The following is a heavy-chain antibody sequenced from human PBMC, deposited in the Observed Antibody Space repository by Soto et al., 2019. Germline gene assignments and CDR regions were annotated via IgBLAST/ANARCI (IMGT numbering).Heavy chain of an antibody. CDR3: ARAGYYDSSGYPPLGY. J-gene: IGHJ4*02. D-gene: IGHD3-22*01. CDR1: GGSISSGGYY. Sequence: SETLSLTCAVSGGSISSGGYYWSWIRQPPGKGLEWIGYIYYSGSTNYNPSLRSRVTISVDTSKNQFSLKLSSVTAADTAVYYCARAGYYDSSGYPPLGYWGQGTLVTVSS. V-gene: IGHV4-61*08. CDR2: IYYSGST.